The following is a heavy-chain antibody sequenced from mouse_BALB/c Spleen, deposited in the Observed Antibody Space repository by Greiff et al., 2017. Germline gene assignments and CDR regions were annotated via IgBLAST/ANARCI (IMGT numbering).Heavy chain of an antibody. V-gene: IGHV5-9-3*01. J-gene: IGHJ4*01. CDR3: ARSHYYGYGDAMDY. Sequence: EVQLVESGGGLVKPGGSLKLSCAASGFTFSSYAMSWVRQTPEKRLEWVATISSGGSYTYYPDSVKGRFTISRDNAKNTLYLQMSSLRSEDTAMHYCARSHYYGYGDAMDYWGQGTSVTVSS. D-gene: IGHD1-2*01. CDR1: GFTFSSYA. CDR2: ISSGGSYT.